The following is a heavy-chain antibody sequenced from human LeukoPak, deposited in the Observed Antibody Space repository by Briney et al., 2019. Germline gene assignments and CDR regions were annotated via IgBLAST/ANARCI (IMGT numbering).Heavy chain of an antibody. CDR2: ISSSSSYI. CDR3: ARDRGGYAFDI. CDR1: GFTFTSYA. D-gene: IGHD3-10*01. Sequence: GGSLRLSCAASGFTFTSYAMSWVRQAPGKGLEWVSSISSSSSYIYYADSVKGRFTISRDNAKNSLYLQMNSLRAEDTAVYYCARDRGGYAFDIWGQGTMVTVSS. J-gene: IGHJ3*02. V-gene: IGHV3-21*01.